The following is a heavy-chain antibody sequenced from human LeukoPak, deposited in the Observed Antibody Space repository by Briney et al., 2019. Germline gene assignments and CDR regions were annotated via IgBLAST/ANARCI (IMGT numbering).Heavy chain of an antibody. V-gene: IGHV4-4*07. D-gene: IGHD3-9*01. CDR2: IYTSGST. J-gene: IGHJ4*02. CDR3: ARHVWLQPFDY. Sequence: SETLSLTCTVSGGSITSYYWSWIRQPAGKGLEWIGHIYTSGSTNYNPSLKSRVTISVDTSKNQFSLKLSSVTAADTAVYYCARHVWLQPFDYWGQGTLVTVSS. CDR1: GGSITSYY.